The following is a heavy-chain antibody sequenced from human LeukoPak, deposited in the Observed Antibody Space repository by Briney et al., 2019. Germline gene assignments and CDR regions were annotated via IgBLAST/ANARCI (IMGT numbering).Heavy chain of an antibody. Sequence: SAKVSCKASGYTFTKYGISWVRHAPVRWLDWMEWISTYIGKTNYAQRFQGRVTMTTETPTTTAYMELKSLRSDDTAVYYCARGVPGALAGFGIWGQGTLVAVSS. CDR2: ISTYIGKT. J-gene: IGHJ4*02. CDR1: GYTFTKYG. V-gene: IGHV1-18*01. CDR3: ARGVPGALAGFGI. D-gene: IGHD2-2*01.